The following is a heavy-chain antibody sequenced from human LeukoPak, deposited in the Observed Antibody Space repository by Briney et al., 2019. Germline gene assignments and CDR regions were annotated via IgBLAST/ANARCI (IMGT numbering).Heavy chain of an antibody. D-gene: IGHD1-26*01. CDR2: ISGSGSNT. J-gene: IGHJ4*02. CDR3: AKDVLSGTYYYFDQ. Sequence: GGSLRLSCAASGFTFSSYAMNWVRQAPGRGLEWVSGISGSGSNTYYADSVMGRFTISRDNSKNTLYLQMNSLRAEDTAVYYCAKDVLSGTYYYFDQWGQGTLVTVSS. CDR1: GFTFSSYA. V-gene: IGHV3-23*01.